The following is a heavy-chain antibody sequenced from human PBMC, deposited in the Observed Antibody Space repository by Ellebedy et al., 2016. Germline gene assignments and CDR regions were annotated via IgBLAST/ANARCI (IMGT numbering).Heavy chain of an antibody. Sequence: GGSLRLSXAGSGFSLNYYMGWFRQAPGKGLEWISYISISGSTTYYADSVKGRFTMSRDNANNSVFLQMNSLRAEDTAVYYCAREVPDARYAFDIWGQGTMVTVSS. CDR1: GFSLNYY. V-gene: IGHV3-11*01. J-gene: IGHJ3*02. D-gene: IGHD1-1*01. CDR2: ISISGSTT. CDR3: AREVPDARYAFDI.